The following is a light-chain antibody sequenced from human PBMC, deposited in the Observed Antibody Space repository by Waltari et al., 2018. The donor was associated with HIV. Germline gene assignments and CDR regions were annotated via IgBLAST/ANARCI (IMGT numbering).Light chain of an antibody. CDR2: WAS. CDR3: QQYYTAPFT. Sequence: DIEMTQSPDSLAVPPGGRATLTCKPSQSVLYSSKNKNCLAWYQQKPGQPPKVLIYWASTRESGVPDRFSGSGSGTDFTLNISSLQAEDVAVYYCQQYYTAPFTFGPGTKVEIK. V-gene: IGKV4-1*01. CDR1: QSVLYSSKNKNC. J-gene: IGKJ3*01.